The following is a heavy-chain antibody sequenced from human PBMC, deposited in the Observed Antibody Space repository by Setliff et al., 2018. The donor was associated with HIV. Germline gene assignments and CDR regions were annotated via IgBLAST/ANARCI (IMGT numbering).Heavy chain of an antibody. CDR2: IIPIFGTT. Sequence: ASVKVSCKASGGTFSSYAISWVRQAPGQGLEWMGGIIPIFGTTNYAQKFQGRVTITTDESTTTAYMELSSLRSEDTALYFCARGGDYDSSGYYVTWGQGSLVTVSS. CDR1: GGTFSSYA. D-gene: IGHD3-22*01. J-gene: IGHJ4*02. V-gene: IGHV1-69*05. CDR3: ARGGDYDSSGYYVT.